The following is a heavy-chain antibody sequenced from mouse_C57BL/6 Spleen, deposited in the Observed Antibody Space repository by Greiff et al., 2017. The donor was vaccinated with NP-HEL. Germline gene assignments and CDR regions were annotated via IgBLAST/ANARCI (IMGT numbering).Heavy chain of an antibody. J-gene: IGHJ3*01. CDR2: IYPGDGDT. CDR3: ARNGRAWFAY. D-gene: IGHD1-1*01. CDR1: GYAFSSSW. Sequence: VQWVESGPELVKPGASVKISCKASGYAFSSSWMNWVKQRPGKGLEWIGRIYPGDGDTNYNGKFKGKATLTADKSSSTAYMQLSSLTSEDSAVYFCARNGRAWFAYWGQGTLVTVSA. V-gene: IGHV1-82*01.